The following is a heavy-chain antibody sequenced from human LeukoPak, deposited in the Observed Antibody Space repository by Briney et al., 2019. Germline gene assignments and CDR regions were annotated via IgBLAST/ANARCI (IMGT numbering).Heavy chain of an antibody. Sequence: GGSLRLSCAASGFTFSSYSMNWVRQAPGKGLEWVSYISSSSSTIYYADSVKGRFTISRDNAKNSLNLQMNSLRAEDTAVYYCARENGEYYMDVWGKGTTVTVSS. CDR1: GFTFSSYS. D-gene: IGHD7-27*01. CDR3: ARENGEYYMDV. J-gene: IGHJ6*03. V-gene: IGHV3-48*04. CDR2: ISSSSSTI.